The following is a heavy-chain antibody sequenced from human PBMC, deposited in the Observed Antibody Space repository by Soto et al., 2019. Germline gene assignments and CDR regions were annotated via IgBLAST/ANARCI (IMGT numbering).Heavy chain of an antibody. CDR2: IYYSGST. D-gene: IGHD2-2*01. Sequence: LQTLSLTWTVSGGSSRSGGYYWSWIRKNPGKGLEWIGYIYYSGSTYYNPSLKSRVTISVDTSKNQFSLKLSSVTAADTAVYYCARVLGCSSTSCQNWFDPWGQGTLVTVSS. V-gene: IGHV4-31*02. CDR1: GGSSRSGGYY. CDR3: ARVLGCSSTSCQNWFDP. J-gene: IGHJ5*02.